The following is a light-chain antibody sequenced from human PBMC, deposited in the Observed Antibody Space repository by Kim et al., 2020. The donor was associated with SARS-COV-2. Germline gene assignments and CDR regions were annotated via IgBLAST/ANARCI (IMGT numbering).Light chain of an antibody. CDR1: QDISSD. J-gene: IGKJ5*01. CDR3: QQFHRSPT. V-gene: IGKV1-13*02. CDR2: DAS. Sequence: AIQLTQSPSSLSASLGDSVTITCRASQDISSDLAWYQQTPGKSPQLLIYDASTLESGVPSRFSGSGAGTDFTLTISSLQPQDFATYFCQQFHRSPTFGQGTRLEIK.